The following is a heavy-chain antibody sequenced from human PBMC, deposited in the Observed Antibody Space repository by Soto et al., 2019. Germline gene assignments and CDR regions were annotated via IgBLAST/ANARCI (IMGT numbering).Heavy chain of an antibody. D-gene: IGHD2-21*02. CDR1: GDSISSRGYD. V-gene: IGHV4-39*01. CDR2: IYYSGST. CDR3: ARQRTSVVTHAYLDV. Sequence: PSETLSLTCTVTGDSISSRGYDWGWIRQPPGKGPEGIGSIYYSGSTYNNPSLRSRVSMSINTSKDQFSLKLKSVTAADTALYFCARQRTSVVTHAYLDVWGQGSLATVS. J-gene: IGHJ4*02.